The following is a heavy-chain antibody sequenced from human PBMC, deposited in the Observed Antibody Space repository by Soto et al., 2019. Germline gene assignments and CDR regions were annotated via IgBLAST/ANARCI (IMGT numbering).Heavy chain of an antibody. D-gene: IGHD6-13*01. CDR1: GYTFSRYG. CDR3: ARASAYSTPWSFDN. J-gene: IGHJ4*02. CDR2: ISGFNGNT. Sequence: QVQLVQSGAEVKKPGASVRVSCKASGYTFSRYGISWVRQAPGQGHEWMGWISGFNGNTKESEKLQGRVTLTTDTAANTAHMELRGLRSDDTAVYYCARASAYSTPWSFDNWGQGTLVTVSS. V-gene: IGHV1-18*01.